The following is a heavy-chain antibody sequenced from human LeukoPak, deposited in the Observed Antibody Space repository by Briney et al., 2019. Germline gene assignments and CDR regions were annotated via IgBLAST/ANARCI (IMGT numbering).Heavy chain of an antibody. J-gene: IGHJ6*02. Sequence: SETLSLTCALSGGSISSNDWWSWVRQPPGKGLEWIGEIHHSGSTNYNPSLKSRVIISVDKSKNQFSLKLSSVTAADTAVYYCARWGSATWYYYGMDVWGQGTTVTVSS. CDR3: ARWGSATWYYYGMDV. CDR1: GGSISSNDW. D-gene: IGHD3-16*01. V-gene: IGHV4-4*02. CDR2: IHHSGST.